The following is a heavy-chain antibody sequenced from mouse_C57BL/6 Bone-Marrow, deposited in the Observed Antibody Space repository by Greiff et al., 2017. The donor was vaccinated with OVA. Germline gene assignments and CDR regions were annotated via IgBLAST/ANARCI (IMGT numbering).Heavy chain of an antibody. V-gene: IGHV5-17*01. J-gene: IGHJ2*01. CDR1: GFTFSDYG. CDR2: ISSGSSTI. CDR3: ARVYGSVFDY. Sequence: EVQRVESGGGLVKPGGSLKLSCAASGFTFSDYGMHWVRQAPEKGLEWVAYISSGSSTIYYADTVKGRFTISRDNAKNTLFLQMTSLRSEDTAMYYCARVYGSVFDYWGQGTTLTVSS. D-gene: IGHD1-1*01.